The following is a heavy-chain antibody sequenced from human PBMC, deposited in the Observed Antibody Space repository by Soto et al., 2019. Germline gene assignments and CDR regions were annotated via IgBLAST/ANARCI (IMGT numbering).Heavy chain of an antibody. V-gene: IGHV1-3*05. J-gene: IGHJ4*02. D-gene: IGHD3-22*01. CDR1: GYTFTSYA. Sequence: QVQLVQSGAEEKKPGASVKVSCKASGYTFTSYAMHWVRQAPGQRLEWMGWINAGNGNTKYSQKFQGRDTITKDPSASTAYMELTSLRTEDTAVYYCARGDSSGYTAKDYWGQGTLVTVSS. CDR3: ARGDSSGYTAKDY. CDR2: INAGNGNT.